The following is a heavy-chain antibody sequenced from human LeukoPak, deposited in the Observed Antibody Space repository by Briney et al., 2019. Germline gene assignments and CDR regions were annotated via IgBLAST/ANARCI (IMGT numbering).Heavy chain of an antibody. CDR2: IYSGGAI. CDR1: GFTFSSYA. CDR3: ARRPGN. J-gene: IGHJ4*02. D-gene: IGHD1-14*01. Sequence: GGSLRLSCAASGFTFSSYAMHWVRQAPGKGLECVSLIYSGGAIRYADSVKGRFTISRDSSKNTLFLQMNDLTVEDTARYYCARRPGNWGQGILVTVSS. V-gene: IGHV3-53*01.